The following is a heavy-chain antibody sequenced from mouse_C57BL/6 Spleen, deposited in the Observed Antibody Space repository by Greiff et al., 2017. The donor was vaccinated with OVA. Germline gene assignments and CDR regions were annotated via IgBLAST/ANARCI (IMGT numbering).Heavy chain of an antibody. V-gene: IGHV1-80*01. J-gene: IGHJ4*01. Sequence: QVQLQQSGAELVKPGASVKISCKASGYAFSSSWMNWVKQRPGKGLEWIGQIYPGDGDTNYNGKFKGKATLTADKSSSTAYMQLSSLTSEDSAVYFCARGLLYYFDYWGQGTSVTVSS. CDR3: ARGLLYYFDY. CDR2: IYPGDGDT. D-gene: IGHD2-1*01. CDR1: GYAFSSSW.